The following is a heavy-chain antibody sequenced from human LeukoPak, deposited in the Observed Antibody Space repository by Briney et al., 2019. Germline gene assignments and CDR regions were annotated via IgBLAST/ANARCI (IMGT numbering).Heavy chain of an antibody. Sequence: PGGSLRLSCAASGFTFSSYWMNWARQAPGKGLEWVSSINGGGNTFYADSVKGRFAISRDNAKNSLYLQMNGLRAEDTAVYYCARDPAEADCWGQGTLVTVSS. CDR2: INGGGNT. V-gene: IGHV3-21*06. CDR1: GFTFSSYW. CDR3: ARDPAEADC. J-gene: IGHJ4*02.